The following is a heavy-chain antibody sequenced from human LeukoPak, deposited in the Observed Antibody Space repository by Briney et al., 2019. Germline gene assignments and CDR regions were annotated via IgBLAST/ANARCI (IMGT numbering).Heavy chain of an antibody. CDR3: ARDEMEGATPELRY. CDR1: GYIFTTYY. J-gene: IGHJ4*02. Sequence: ASVKVSCKASGYIFTTYYMHWVRQAPGQGLEWMGWINPNSGGTNYAQKFQGRVTMTRDTSISTAYMELSRLRSDDTAVYYCARDEMEGATPELRYWGQGTLVTVSS. D-gene: IGHD1-26*01. CDR2: INPNSGGT. V-gene: IGHV1-2*02.